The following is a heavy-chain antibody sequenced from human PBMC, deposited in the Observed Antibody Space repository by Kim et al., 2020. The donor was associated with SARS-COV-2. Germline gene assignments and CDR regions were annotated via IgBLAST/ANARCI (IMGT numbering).Heavy chain of an antibody. D-gene: IGHD2-2*01. Sequence: GGSLRLSCAASGFTFSSYSMNWVRQAPGKGLEWVSSISSSSSYIYYADSVKGRFTISRDNAKNSLYLQMNSLRAEDTAVYYCARGPRVVVPAAVGYWGQGTLVTVSS. CDR3: ARGPRVVVPAAVGY. CDR2: ISSSSSYI. J-gene: IGHJ4*02. V-gene: IGHV3-21*01. CDR1: GFTFSSYS.